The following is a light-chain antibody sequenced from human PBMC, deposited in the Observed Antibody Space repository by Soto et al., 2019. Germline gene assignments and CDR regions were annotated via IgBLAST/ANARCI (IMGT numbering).Light chain of an antibody. CDR2: AAS. CDR1: QGIRND. CDR3: LQYYNYPWT. V-gene: IGKV1-6*01. Sequence: AIQMTQSPSSLSASVGDRVTITCRASQGIRNDLGWYQQKPGKAPKLLLYAASSLQSGVPSRFSGSGSGTDFTITISSLQPEDFAAYYCLQYYNYPWTFGQGTKVDIK. J-gene: IGKJ1*01.